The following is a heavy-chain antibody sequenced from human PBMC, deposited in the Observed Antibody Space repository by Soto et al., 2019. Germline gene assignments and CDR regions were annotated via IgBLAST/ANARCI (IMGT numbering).Heavy chain of an antibody. V-gene: IGHV4-59*01. CDR3: ARYRSGWYKYGLGI. J-gene: IGHJ3*02. D-gene: IGHD6-19*01. CDR2: IYYSGRT. CDR1: GGCISIYY. Sequence: SETLSLTCIASGGCISIYYWSWIRQPPGKGLEWIGYIYYSGRTNYNPSLKSRVTISVDTCKNQFSLKLSSVTAADTAVYYWARYRSGWYKYGLGIWGQVSMVTVSS.